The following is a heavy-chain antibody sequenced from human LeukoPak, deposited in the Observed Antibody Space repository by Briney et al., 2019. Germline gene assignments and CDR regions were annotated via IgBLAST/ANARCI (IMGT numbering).Heavy chain of an antibody. V-gene: IGHV4-34*01. CDR1: GGSFSGYY. Sequence: SETLSLTCAVHGGSFSGYYWSWIRQPPGKGLEWIGEINHSGSTNYNPSLKSRVTISVDTSKNQFSLKLSSVTAADTAVYYCARGLLAAAVWFDHWGQGTLVTVSS. CDR3: ARGLLAAAVWFDH. D-gene: IGHD6-13*01. J-gene: IGHJ5*02. CDR2: INHSGST.